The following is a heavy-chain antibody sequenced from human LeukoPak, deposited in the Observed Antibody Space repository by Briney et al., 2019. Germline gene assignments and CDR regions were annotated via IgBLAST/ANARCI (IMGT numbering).Heavy chain of an antibody. CDR1: GGSISSYY. V-gene: IGHV4-59*12. J-gene: IGHJ4*02. CDR3: ASSWYDSSGYYPLGY. Sequence: PSETLSLTCTVSGGSISSYYWSWIRQPPGKGLEWIGYIYYSGSTNYNPSLNSRVTMSVDTSRNQFSLTLSSVTAADTAVYYCASSWYDSSGYYPLGYWGQGTLVTVSS. CDR2: IYYSGST. D-gene: IGHD3-22*01.